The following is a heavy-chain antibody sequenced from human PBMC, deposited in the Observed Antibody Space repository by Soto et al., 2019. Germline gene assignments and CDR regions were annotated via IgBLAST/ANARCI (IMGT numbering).Heavy chain of an antibody. D-gene: IGHD2-15*01. J-gene: IGHJ6*02. CDR1: VFPVSNCG. CDR2: ISDSGATK. Sequence: RLSCASSVFPVSNCGINWVRQTPGKGLEWVSYISDSGATKHYADSVKGRFTISRDNGKDSLYLQMNSLRDEDTAVYFCARCSRNSCYSYGVDVWGQGSTVTVSS. V-gene: IGHV3-48*02. CDR3: ARCSRNSCYSYGVDV.